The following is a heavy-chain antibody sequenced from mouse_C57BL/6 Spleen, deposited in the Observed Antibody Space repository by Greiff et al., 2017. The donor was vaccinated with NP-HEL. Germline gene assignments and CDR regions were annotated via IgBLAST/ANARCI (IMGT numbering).Heavy chain of an antibody. CDR1: GYTFTSYW. J-gene: IGHJ4*01. CDR2: IDPSDSYT. CDR3: ALYGSSFPHYAMDY. Sequence: QVQLQQPGAELVMPGASVKLSCKASGYTFTSYWMHWVKQRPGQGLEWIGEIDPSDSYTNYNQKFKGKSTLTVDKSSSTAYMQRSSLTSEDSAVYYCALYGSSFPHYAMDYWGQGTSVTVSS. V-gene: IGHV1-69*01. D-gene: IGHD1-1*01.